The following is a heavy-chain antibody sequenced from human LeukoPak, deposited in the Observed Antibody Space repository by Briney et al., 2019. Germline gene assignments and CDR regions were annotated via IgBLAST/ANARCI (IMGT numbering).Heavy chain of an antibody. CDR2: INAGNGNT. V-gene: IGHV1-3*01. CDR1: GYTFTSYA. CDR3: ARDPLDIVVVVAALLDY. Sequence: ASVKVSCMASGYTFTSYAMHWVRQAPGQRLEWMGWINAGNGNTKYSQKFQGRVTITRDTSASTAYMELSSLRSEDTAVYYCARDPLDIVVVVAALLDYWGQGTLVTVSS. J-gene: IGHJ4*02. D-gene: IGHD2-15*01.